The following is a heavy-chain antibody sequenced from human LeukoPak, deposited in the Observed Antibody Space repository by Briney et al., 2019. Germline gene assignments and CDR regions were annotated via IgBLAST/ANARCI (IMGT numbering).Heavy chain of an antibody. CDR1: GGSFSVYY. D-gene: IGHD6-19*01. V-gene: IGHV4-34*01. Sequence: SETLSLTCAVYGGSFSVYYWSWIRQPPGKGLEWIGEINHSGSTNYNPSPKSRVTISVDTSKNQLSLKLSSVTAADTAVYYCARRYSSGWFYFDYWGQGTLVTVSS. J-gene: IGHJ4*02. CDR3: ARRYSSGWFYFDY. CDR2: INHSGST.